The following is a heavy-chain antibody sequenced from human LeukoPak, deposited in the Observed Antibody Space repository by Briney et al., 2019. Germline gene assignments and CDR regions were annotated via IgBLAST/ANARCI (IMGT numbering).Heavy chain of an antibody. V-gene: IGHV3-53*01. CDR3: ARAVVVPAGGFNP. Sequence: GGSLRLSCAASGFTVSSNYMSWVRQAPGKGLEWVSVIYSGGSTYYADSVKGRFTISRDNSKNTLYLQMNSLRAEDTAVYYCARAVVVPAGGFNPWGQGTLVTVSS. CDR1: GFTVSSNY. D-gene: IGHD2-2*01. CDR2: IYSGGST. J-gene: IGHJ5*02.